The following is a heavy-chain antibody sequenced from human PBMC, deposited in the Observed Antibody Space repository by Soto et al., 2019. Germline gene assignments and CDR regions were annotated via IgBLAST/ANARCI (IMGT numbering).Heavy chain of an antibody. D-gene: IGHD1-26*01. J-gene: IGHJ4*02. CDR2: INPDNGNA. CDR3: ARVDGTY. CDR1: GYTFTTYA. Sequence: QVQLVQSGAEEKTPGASVKVSCKASGYTFTTYAIHWVRQAPGQGLEWMGWINPDNGNAKYSQKFQGRLTITRDTSETTAYMELSSLRSEDTAVYYCARVDGTYWGQGALVTVSS. V-gene: IGHV1-3*05.